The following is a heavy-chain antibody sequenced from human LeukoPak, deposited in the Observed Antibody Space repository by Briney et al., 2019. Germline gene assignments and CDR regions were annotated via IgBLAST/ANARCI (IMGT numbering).Heavy chain of an antibody. CDR1: GSSISTYV. V-gene: IGHV3-23*01. CDR2: IGTSGAA. Sequence: GGSLRLPCAASGSSISTYVMRWVRQAPGKGLEWVTTIGTSGAAYYAESVKGRFTISRDNSKNTLYLQMNSLRADDTATYYCAKGIGYQFDYWGQGTLVTVSS. CDR3: AKGIGYQFDY. J-gene: IGHJ4*02. D-gene: IGHD3-22*01.